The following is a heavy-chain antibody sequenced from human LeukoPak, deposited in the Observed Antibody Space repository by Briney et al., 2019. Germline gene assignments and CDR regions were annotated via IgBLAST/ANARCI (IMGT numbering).Heavy chain of an antibody. CDR2: IYYSGST. J-gene: IGHJ3*02. Sequence: PSETLSLTCTVSGGSISSYYWSWIRQPPGKGLEWIGYIYYSGSTNYNPSLKSRVTISVDTSKNQFSLKLSSVTAADTAVYYCARWARMSDAFDIWGQGTMVTVSS. CDR1: GGSISSYY. D-gene: IGHD2-15*01. V-gene: IGHV4-59*01. CDR3: ARWARMSDAFDI.